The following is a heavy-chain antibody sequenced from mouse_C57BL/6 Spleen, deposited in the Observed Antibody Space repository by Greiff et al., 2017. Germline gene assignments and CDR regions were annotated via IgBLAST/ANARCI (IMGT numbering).Heavy chain of an antibody. Sequence: VQLQQSGPELVKPGASVKLSCTASGYTFTSYDINWVKQRPGQGLAWIGWLYPRDGSTKYTEKFKGKATFTVDTSSSTAYLELRSLPSEDSAVYFCARVGYYGSSRDGMDYWGQGTSVTVSS. CDR2: LYPRDGST. CDR1: GYTFTSYD. J-gene: IGHJ4*01. V-gene: IGHV1-85*01. D-gene: IGHD1-1*01. CDR3: ARVGYYGSSRDGMDY.